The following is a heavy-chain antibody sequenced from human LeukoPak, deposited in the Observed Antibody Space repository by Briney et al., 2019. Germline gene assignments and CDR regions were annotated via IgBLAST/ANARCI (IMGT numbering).Heavy chain of an antibody. CDR3: ARVGDRRRYSSSWYVRY. CDR1: GFAFSSYA. Sequence: GGSLRLSCAASGFAFSSYAMHWVRQAPGKGLEWAAVISYDGSNKYYADSVKGRFTISRDNSKNTLYLQMNSLRAEDTAVYYCARVGDRRRYSSSWYVRYWGQGTLVTVSS. V-gene: IGHV3-30*04. D-gene: IGHD6-13*01. CDR2: ISYDGSNK. J-gene: IGHJ4*02.